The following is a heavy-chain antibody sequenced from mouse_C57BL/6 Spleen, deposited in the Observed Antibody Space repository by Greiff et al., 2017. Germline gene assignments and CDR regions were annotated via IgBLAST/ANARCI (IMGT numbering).Heavy chain of an antibody. CDR1: GFSLTSYG. V-gene: IGHV2-2*01. D-gene: IGHD1-1*01. CDR3: ARETTVAYWYFDV. CDR2: IWSGGST. Sequence: VQLQQSGPGLVQPSQSLSITCTVSGFSLTSYGVHWVRQSPGKGLEWLGVIWSGGSTDYNAAFISRLSISKDNSKSQVFFKMNSLQADDTAIYYCARETTVAYWYFDVWGTGTTVTVSS. J-gene: IGHJ1*03.